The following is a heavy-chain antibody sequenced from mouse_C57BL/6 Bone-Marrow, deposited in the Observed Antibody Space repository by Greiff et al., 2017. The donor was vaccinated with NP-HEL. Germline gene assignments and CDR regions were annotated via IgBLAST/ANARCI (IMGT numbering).Heavy chain of an antibody. J-gene: IGHJ2*01. CDR3: ARGTLYYYGSWHYFDY. CDR1: GYTFTSYW. CDR2: IHPNSGST. D-gene: IGHD1-1*01. Sequence: QVQLKQPGAELVKPGASVKLSCKASGYTFTSYWMHWVKQRPGQGLEWIGMIHPNSGSTNYNEKFKSKATLTVDKSSSTAYMQLSSLTSEDSAVYYCARGTLYYYGSWHYFDYWGQGTTLTVSS. V-gene: IGHV1-64*01.